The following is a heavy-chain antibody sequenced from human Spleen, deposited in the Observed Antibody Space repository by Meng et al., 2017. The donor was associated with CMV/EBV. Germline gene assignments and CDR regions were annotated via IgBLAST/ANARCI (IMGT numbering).Heavy chain of an antibody. Sequence: ASVKVSCKASGYSFTGYYIHWVRQAPGQGLEYMGWINPNSGGTNYAQKFQGRVTMTRDTSVSTAYMELRILRSDDTAVYYCARDSVVTHFDYWGQGTLVTVSS. CDR1: GYSFTGYY. V-gene: IGHV1-2*02. J-gene: IGHJ4*02. CDR3: ARDSVVTHFDY. D-gene: IGHD4-23*01. CDR2: INPNSGGT.